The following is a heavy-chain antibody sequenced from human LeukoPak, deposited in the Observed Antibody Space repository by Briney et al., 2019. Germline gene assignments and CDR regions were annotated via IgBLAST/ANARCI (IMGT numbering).Heavy chain of an antibody. J-gene: IGHJ5*02. CDR1: GGSFSGYY. D-gene: IGHD5-18*01. V-gene: IGHV4-34*01. CDR2: INHSGST. Sequence: PSETLSLTCAVYGGSFSGYYWSWNRQPPGKGLEWIGEINHSGSTNYNPSLKSRVTISVDTSKNQFSLKLTSVTAADTAVYYCARRSGIQLLNWFDPRGQGTLVTVSS. CDR3: ARRSGIQLLNWFDP.